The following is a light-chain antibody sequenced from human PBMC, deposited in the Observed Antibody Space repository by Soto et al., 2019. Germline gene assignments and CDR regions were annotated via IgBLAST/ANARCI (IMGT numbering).Light chain of an antibody. CDR3: AAWDDSLNGPV. Sequence: QSVLTQPPSASATPGQRVTISCSGSSSNIGNNTVSWYQQVPGTAPNLLIYSNNRRPSGVPDRFSGSKSGTSASLAISGLQSDDEADYYCAAWDDSLNGPVFGGGTKLTVL. CDR2: SNN. V-gene: IGLV1-44*01. J-gene: IGLJ3*02. CDR1: SSNIGNNT.